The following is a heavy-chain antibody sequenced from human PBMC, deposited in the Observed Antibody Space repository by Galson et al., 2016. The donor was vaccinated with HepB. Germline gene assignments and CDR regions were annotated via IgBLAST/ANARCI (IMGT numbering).Heavy chain of an antibody. J-gene: IGHJ4*02. D-gene: IGHD3-9*01. V-gene: IGHV3-30*18. CDR2: ISYDGGNT. CDR1: GFTFSNYG. CDR3: AKNDILAGYSAFDY. Sequence: SLRLSCAASGFTFSNYGMHWVRQAPGKGLEWVAVISYDGGNTYYADSVKGRFTISRDNSKNTLHLQMNRLRSEDTTVYYCAKNDILAGYSAFDYWGQGTLVTVSS.